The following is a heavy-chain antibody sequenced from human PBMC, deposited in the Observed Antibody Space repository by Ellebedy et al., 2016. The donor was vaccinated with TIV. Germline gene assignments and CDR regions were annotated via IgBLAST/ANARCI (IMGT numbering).Heavy chain of an antibody. CDR2: INTNTGNP. J-gene: IGHJ4*02. D-gene: IGHD6-19*01. CDR3: ASPSRTVAGNFDH. CDR1: GYTFTSHP. V-gene: IGHV7-4-1*02. Sequence: AASVKVSCKASGYTFTSHPLNWVRQAPGQGLEWMGWINTNTGNPTYAQGFTGRFVFSLDTSVSTAYLQISSLKAGDTAVYYCASPSRTVAGNFDHWGQGTLVTVSS.